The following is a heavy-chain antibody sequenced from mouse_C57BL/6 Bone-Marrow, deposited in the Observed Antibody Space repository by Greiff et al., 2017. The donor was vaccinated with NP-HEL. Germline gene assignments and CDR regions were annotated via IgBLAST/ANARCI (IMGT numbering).Heavy chain of an antibody. D-gene: IGHD2-2*01. J-gene: IGHJ1*03. CDR1: GFTFSDYY. CDR2: ISNGGGST. CDR3: ARTYGYYWYFDV. Sequence: EVQRVESGGGLVQPGGSLKLSCAASGFTFSDYYMYWVRQTPEKRLEWVAYISNGGGSTYYPDTVKGRFTISRDNAKNTLYLQMSRLKSEDTAMYYCARTYGYYWYFDVWGTGTTVTVSS. V-gene: IGHV5-12*01.